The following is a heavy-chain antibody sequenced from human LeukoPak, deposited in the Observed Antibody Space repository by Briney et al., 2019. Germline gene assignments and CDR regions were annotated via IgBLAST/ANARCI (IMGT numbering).Heavy chain of an antibody. J-gene: IGHJ4*02. CDR3: ARGTRILTGYYPLFDY. CDR2: INTNTGNP. D-gene: IGHD3-9*01. CDR1: GGTFTSYD. Sequence: ASVKVSCKASGGTFTSYDINWVRQATGQGLEWMGWINTNTGNPTYAQGFTGRFVFSLDTSVSTAYLQISSLKAEDTAVYYCARGTRILTGYYPLFDYWGQGTLVTVSS. V-gene: IGHV7-4-1*02.